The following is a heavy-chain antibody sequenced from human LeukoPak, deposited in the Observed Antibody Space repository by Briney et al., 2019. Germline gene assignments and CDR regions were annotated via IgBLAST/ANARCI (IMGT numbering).Heavy chain of an antibody. V-gene: IGHV4-34*01. D-gene: IGHD6-6*01. CDR2: INHSGST. CDR3: ARDWALAAASPYFDY. Sequence: PSETLSLTCAVYGGSFSGYYWSWIRQPPGKGLEWIGEINHSGSTNYNPSLKSRVTISVDTSKSQFSLKLSSVTAADTAVYYCARDWALAAASPYFDYWGQGTLVTVSS. J-gene: IGHJ4*02. CDR1: GGSFSGYY.